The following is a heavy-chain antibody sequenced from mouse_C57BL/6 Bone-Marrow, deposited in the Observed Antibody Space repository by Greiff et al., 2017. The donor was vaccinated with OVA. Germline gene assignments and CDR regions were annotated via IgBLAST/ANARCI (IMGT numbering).Heavy chain of an antibody. CDR1: GYTFTDYY. J-gene: IGHJ1*03. V-gene: IGHV1-76*01. Sequence: QVHVKQSGAELVRPGASVKLSCKASGYTFTDYYINWVKQRPGQGLEWIARIYPGSGNTYYNEKLKGKATLTAEKSSSTAYMQLSRRTSEDSAVYFCARLDTTVVGGDWYFDVWGTGTTVTVSS. CDR3: ARLDTTVVGGDWYFDV. D-gene: IGHD1-1*01. CDR2: IYPGSGNT.